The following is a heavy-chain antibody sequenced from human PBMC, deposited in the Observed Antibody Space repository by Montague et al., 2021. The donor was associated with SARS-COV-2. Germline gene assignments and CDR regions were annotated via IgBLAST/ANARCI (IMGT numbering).Heavy chain of an antibody. CDR3: ARHLITIFLGRMFDY. V-gene: IGHV4-39*01. Sequence: SETLSLTCTVSGGSIRSSSYYWGWIRQPPGKGLEWIGSIYYSGSTYYSLSLKSRVTISVDTSKNQFSLKLSSVTAADTAVYYCARHLITIFLGRMFDYWGQGTLVTVSS. CDR2: IYYSGST. J-gene: IGHJ4*02. D-gene: IGHD3-9*01. CDR1: GGSIRSSSYY.